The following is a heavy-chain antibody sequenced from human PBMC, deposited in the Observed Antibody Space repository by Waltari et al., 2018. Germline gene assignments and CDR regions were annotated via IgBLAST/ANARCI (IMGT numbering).Heavy chain of an antibody. CDR3: AADRGVGLYFDY. Sequence: QVQLQESGPGLVKPSGTLSLTCAVSGDSISSKYWWSWVRQSPGKGLEWIGEIYHSGKTYYNPSLKSRVTRSVDKSKNQFALNLSSVTAADTAVYYCAADRGVGLYFDYWGQGTLVTVSS. J-gene: IGHJ4*02. CDR2: IYHSGKT. CDR1: GDSISSKYW. V-gene: IGHV4-4*02. D-gene: IGHD2-8*02.